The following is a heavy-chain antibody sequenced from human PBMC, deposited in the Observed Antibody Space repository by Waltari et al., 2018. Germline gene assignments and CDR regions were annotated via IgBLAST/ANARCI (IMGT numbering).Heavy chain of an antibody. V-gene: IGHV4-30-4*08. CDR1: GGSISSGDYY. CDR3: ARDYGDYDGGIYYYYYMDV. CDR2: IYYSGST. J-gene: IGHJ6*03. Sequence: QVQLQESGPGLVKPSQTLSLTCTVSGGSISSGDYYWSWIRQPPGQGLGWIGYIYYSGSTYYNPSLKSRVTISVDTSKNQFSLKLSSVTAADTAVYYCARDYGDYDGGIYYYYYMDVWGKGTTVTVSS. D-gene: IGHD4-17*01.